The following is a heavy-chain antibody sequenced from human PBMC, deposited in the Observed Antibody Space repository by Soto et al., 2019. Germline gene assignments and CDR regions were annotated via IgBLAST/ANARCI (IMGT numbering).Heavy chain of an antibody. CDR3: ARDRLIAVTGLLHY. D-gene: IGHD6-19*01. Sequence: QVQLVQSGAEVKKPRASVKVSCKTSGYRFTSYAINWVRQAPGQGPEWMGWISAYNGKTSYTQKFQGRVTMTTDTSTSTAYMELRSLRSDDTAVYYCARDRLIAVTGLLHYWGQGTLVTVSS. CDR1: GYRFTSYA. V-gene: IGHV1-18*01. CDR2: ISAYNGKT. J-gene: IGHJ4*02.